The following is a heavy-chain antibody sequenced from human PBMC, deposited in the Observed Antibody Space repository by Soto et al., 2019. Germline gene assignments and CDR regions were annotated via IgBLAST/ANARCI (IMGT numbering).Heavy chain of an antibody. CDR1: GYTFASYY. CDR2: INPSGGST. CDR3: ARENSSSSYYYGMDV. J-gene: IGHJ6*02. Sequence: VSVNVSCKASGYTFASYYMHWVRQSPGQGLEWMGIINPSGGSTSYAQKFQGRVTMTRDTSTSTVCMELSSLRSEDTAVYYCARENSSSSYYYGMDVWGQGTTVTVSS. D-gene: IGHD6-6*01. V-gene: IGHV1-46*01.